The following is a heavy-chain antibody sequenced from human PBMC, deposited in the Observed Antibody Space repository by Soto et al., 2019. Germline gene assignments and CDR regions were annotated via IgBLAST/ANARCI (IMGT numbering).Heavy chain of an antibody. CDR1: GFSFNTYA. D-gene: IGHD2-15*01. CDR3: AKTMGDCSGGSCYGAYSMDV. V-gene: IGHV3-23*01. CDR2: VSASGGST. J-gene: IGHJ6*02. Sequence: EVQLLESGGGLVQPGGSLRLSCAASGFSFNTYAMSWVRQARGKGPEWVSTVSASGGSTYSADSVKGRFTISRDNSKNTVHLQRNSLRAEDTAVDDCAKTMGDCSGGSCYGAYSMDVWGQGITVTVSS.